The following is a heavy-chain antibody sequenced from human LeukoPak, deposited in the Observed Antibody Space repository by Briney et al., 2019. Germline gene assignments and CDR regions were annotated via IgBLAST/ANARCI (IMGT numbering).Heavy chain of an antibody. CDR2: IYYSGST. V-gene: IGHV4-31*03. Sequence: SETLSLTCTVSGGSISSGGYYWSWIRQHPGKGLEWIGYIYYSGSTYYNPSLKSRLTISVDTSKNQFSLKLSSVTAADTAVYYCARHVATGATDAFDFWGRGTMVTVSS. CDR3: ARHVATGATDAFDF. D-gene: IGHD1-1*01. J-gene: IGHJ3*01. CDR1: GGSISSGGYY.